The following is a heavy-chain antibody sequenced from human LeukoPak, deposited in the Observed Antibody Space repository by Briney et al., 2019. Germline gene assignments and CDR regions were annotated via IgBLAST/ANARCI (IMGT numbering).Heavy chain of an antibody. CDR2: ISAYNGST. V-gene: IGHV1-18*01. CDR1: GYTFTSYG. D-gene: IGHD5-12*01. J-gene: IGHJ4*02. Sequence: GASVKVSCKASGYTFTSYGISWVRQAPGQGLEWMGWISAYNGSTNYAQKLQGRVTMTTNTSTSTAYIELRRLRSDDTAVYYFARGQSGYERLDYWGQGTLVTVSS. CDR3: ARGQSGYERLDY.